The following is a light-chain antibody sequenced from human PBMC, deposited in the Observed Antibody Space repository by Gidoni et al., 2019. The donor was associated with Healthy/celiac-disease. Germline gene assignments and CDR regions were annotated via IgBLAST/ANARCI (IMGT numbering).Light chain of an antibody. V-gene: IGKV3-20*01. J-gene: IGKJ1*01. CDR1: QSVSSRY. CDR2: AAS. Sequence: EIVLTPSPGTLSLSPGARATLSCRASQSVSSRYLAWYQQKPGQAPRLLIYAASSRATCIPDRFSGSGSGTDFTLTIGGLEPVDFSVYYCHQYGSAWTFGQGTKVEIK. CDR3: HQYGSAWT.